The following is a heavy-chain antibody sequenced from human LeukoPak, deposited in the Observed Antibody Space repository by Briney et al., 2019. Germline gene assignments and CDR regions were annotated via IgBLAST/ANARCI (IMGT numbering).Heavy chain of an antibody. V-gene: IGHV4-59*08. D-gene: IGHD6-13*01. Sequence: PSKTLSLTCTVSGGSINIYYWSWIRQPPGKGLEWIGYIYYSGSTNYNPSLKSRVTMSVDTSKNQFSLKLSSVTAADTAVYYCARVLAAAAHFDFWGQGTLVTVSS. CDR2: IYYSGST. J-gene: IGHJ4*02. CDR1: GGSINIYY. CDR3: ARVLAAAAHFDF.